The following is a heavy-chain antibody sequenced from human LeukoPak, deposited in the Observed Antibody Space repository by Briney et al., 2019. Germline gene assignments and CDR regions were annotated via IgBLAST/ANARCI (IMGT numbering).Heavy chain of an antibody. V-gene: IGHV4-59*01. D-gene: IGHD6-13*01. Sequence: SETLSLTCTVSGGSISSYYWSWIRQPPGKGLEWIGYIYYSGSTNYNPPLKSRVTKPVDKSKNQSSLKLRPVNAAETAVYYCARSSSWDLVVDYWGQGTLVTVSS. J-gene: IGHJ4*02. CDR1: GGSISSYY. CDR3: ARSSSWDLVVDY. CDR2: IYYSGST.